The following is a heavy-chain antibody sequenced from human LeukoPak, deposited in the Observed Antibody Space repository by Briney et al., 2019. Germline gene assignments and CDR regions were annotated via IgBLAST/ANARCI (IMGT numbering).Heavy chain of an antibody. V-gene: IGHV1-18*01. J-gene: IGHJ4*02. D-gene: IGHD3-10*01. CDR3: ARDRYYYGSGSYYRAQGAW. CDR1: GYTFTSYG. CDR2: ISAYNGNT. Sequence: ASVKVSCKASGYTFTSYGINWVRQAPGQGLEWMGWISAYNGNTNYAQKLQGRVTMTTDTSTSTAYMELRSLRSDDTAVYYCARDRYYYGSGSYYRAQGAWWGQGTLVTVSS.